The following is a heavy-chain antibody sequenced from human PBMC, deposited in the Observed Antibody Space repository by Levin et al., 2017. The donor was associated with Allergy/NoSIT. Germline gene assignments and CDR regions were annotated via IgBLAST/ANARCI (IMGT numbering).Heavy chain of an antibody. J-gene: IGHJ4*02. CDR3: SREVWYLVE. CDR1: GFTFSDFT. V-gene: IGHV3-73*01. CDR2: IRDKGNSHAT. D-gene: IGHD6-13*01. Sequence: GGSLRLSCAASGFTFSDFTIHWVRQASGKGLEWVGRIRDKGNSHATTYGASVQGRFTISRDDSKNTAYLQLNSLKSEDTAVYYCSREVWYLVEWGQGTLVTVSS.